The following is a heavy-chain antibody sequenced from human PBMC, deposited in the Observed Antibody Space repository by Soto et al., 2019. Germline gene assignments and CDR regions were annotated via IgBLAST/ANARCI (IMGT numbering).Heavy chain of an antibody. CDR2: IYHSGST. V-gene: IGHV4-30-4*01. CDR3: ARERPDGARLDP. CDR1: GGSISSGDYY. J-gene: IGHJ5*02. Sequence: QVQLQESGPGLVKPSQTLSLTCTVSGGSISSGDYYWSWIRQPPGKGLEWIGYIYHSGSTYYNPSIKSRVTISVNTYKQKFSLKLSSVTAADTAVYYCARERPDGARLDPWGQGTLVTVSS. D-gene: IGHD6-6*01.